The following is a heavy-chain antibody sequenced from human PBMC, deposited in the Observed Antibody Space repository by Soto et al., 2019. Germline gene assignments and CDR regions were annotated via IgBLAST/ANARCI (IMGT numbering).Heavy chain of an antibody. CDR3: ARDTPATYDSSGYYLEIDY. V-gene: IGHV1-69*13. CDR1: GGTFSSYA. J-gene: IGHJ4*02. D-gene: IGHD3-22*01. Sequence: SSVKVSCKASGGTFSSYAISWVRQAPGQGLEWMGGIIPIFGTANYAQKFQGRVTITADESTSTAYMELSSLRSEDTAVYYCARDTPATYDSSGYYLEIDYWGQGTLVTVSS. CDR2: IIPIFGTA.